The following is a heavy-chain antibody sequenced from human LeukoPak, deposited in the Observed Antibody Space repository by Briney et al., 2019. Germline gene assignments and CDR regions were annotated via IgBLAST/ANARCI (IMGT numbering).Heavy chain of an antibody. CDR1: GFTFNGYW. D-gene: IGHD3-22*01. Sequence: GGSLRLSCAASGFTFNGYWMSWVRQAPGKELEWVGRIKSKADGGTTDYAAPVKGRFTISRDDSKNTLYLQMNSLKTEDTAVCYCTTHYDSSGYTILDYWGQGTLVTVSS. CDR2: IKSKADGGTT. V-gene: IGHV3-15*01. CDR3: TTHYDSSGYTILDY. J-gene: IGHJ4*02.